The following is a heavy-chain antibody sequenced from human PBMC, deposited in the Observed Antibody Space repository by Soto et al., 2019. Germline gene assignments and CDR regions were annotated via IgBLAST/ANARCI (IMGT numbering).Heavy chain of an antibody. D-gene: IGHD6-13*01. CDR1: GFTFSSYA. Sequence: PGGSLRLSCAASGFTFSSYAMHWVRQAPGKGLEWVAVISYDGSNKYYADSVKGRFTISRDNSKNTLYLQMNSLRAEDTAVYYCAKVRSRGAGDYWGQGTLVTVSS. CDR2: ISYDGSNK. J-gene: IGHJ4*02. V-gene: IGHV3-30-3*01. CDR3: AKVRSRGAGDY.